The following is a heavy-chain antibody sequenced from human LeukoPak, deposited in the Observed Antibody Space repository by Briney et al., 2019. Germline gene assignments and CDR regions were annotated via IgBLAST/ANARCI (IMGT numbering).Heavy chain of an antibody. V-gene: IGHV3-15*01. CDR3: TTWNYDILTGYSI. D-gene: IGHD3-9*01. J-gene: IGHJ4*02. Sequence: GGSLRLSCAASGFSFKNVWMSWVRQAPGKGLEWVGRIKSKTHGGTTDYAAAVKGRFTISRDDSKSTLNLQMNSLKTEDTALYYCTTWNYDILTGYSIWGQGTLVTVSS. CDR2: IKSKTHGGTT. CDR1: GFSFKNVW.